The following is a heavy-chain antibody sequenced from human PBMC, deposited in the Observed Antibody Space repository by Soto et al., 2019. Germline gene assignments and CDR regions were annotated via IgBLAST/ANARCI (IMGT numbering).Heavy chain of an antibody. Sequence: SETLSLTCTVSGGSISSYYWGWIRRPPGKGLEWIGSIYYSGSTYYNPSLKSRVTISVDTSKNQFSLKLSSVTAADTAMYYCARRHSHDSYDTTIYVPWGQGAQVTVS. CDR2: IYYSGST. J-gene: IGHJ4*02. CDR3: ARRHSHDSYDTTIYVP. D-gene: IGHD3-22*01. CDR1: GGSISSYY. V-gene: IGHV4-39*01.